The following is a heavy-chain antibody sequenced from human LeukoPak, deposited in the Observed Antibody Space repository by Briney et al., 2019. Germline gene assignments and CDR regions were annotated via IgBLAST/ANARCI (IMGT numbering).Heavy chain of an antibody. CDR3: ARDHYYDSSGLSGY. Sequence: ASVKVSCKASGYTLTNYHITWVRQAPGQGLEWMGWINPNSGGTNYAQKFQGRVTMTRDTSISTAYMELSRLRSDDTAVYYCARDHYYDSSGLSGYWGQGTLVTVSS. D-gene: IGHD3-22*01. V-gene: IGHV1-2*02. CDR1: GYTLTNYH. CDR2: INPNSGGT. J-gene: IGHJ4*02.